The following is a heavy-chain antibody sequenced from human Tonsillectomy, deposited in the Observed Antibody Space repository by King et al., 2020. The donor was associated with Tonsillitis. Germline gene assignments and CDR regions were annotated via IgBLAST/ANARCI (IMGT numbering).Heavy chain of an antibody. CDR3: AKGSGFWSGYSPAIYYYYGMDV. CDR1: GFTFSRYG. V-gene: IGHV3-30*18. J-gene: IGHJ6*02. D-gene: IGHD3-3*01. Sequence: QVQLVESGGGVVQPGRSLRLSCAASGFTFSRYGMHWVRQAPGKGLEWVAVISYDGSDKYYVDSVKGRFTVSRDNSKNTLYLQMNSLRAEDTALYYCAKGSGFWSGYSPAIYYYYGMDVWGQGTTVTVS. CDR2: ISYDGSDK.